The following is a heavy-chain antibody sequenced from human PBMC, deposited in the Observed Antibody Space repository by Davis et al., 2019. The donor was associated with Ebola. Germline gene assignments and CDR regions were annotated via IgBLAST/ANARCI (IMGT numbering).Heavy chain of an antibody. CDR1: GFTVSSNY. CDR2: IYSGGST. V-gene: IGHV3-53*01. Sequence: GGSLRLSCAASGFTVSSNYMSWVRQAPGKGLEWVSVIYSGGSTYYADSVKGRFTISRDNSKNTLYLQMNSLRAEDTAVYYCARDRSGYDFGMDVWGQGTTVTVSS. D-gene: IGHD5-12*01. CDR3: ARDRSGYDFGMDV. J-gene: IGHJ6*02.